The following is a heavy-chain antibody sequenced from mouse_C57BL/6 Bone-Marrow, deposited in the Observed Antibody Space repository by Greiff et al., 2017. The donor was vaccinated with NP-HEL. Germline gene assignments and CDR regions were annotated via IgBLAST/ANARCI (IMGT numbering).Heavy chain of an antibody. CDR3: ARRVVTTDYAMDY. CDR2: ISNGGGST. J-gene: IGHJ4*01. CDR1: GFTFSDYY. V-gene: IGHV5-12*01. D-gene: IGHD2-2*01. Sequence: EVQRVESGGGLVQPGGSLKLSCAASGFTFSDYYMYWVRQTPEKRLEWVAYISNGGGSTYYPDTVKGRFTISRDNAKNTLYLQMSRLKSEDTAMYYCARRVVTTDYAMDYWGQGTSVTVSS.